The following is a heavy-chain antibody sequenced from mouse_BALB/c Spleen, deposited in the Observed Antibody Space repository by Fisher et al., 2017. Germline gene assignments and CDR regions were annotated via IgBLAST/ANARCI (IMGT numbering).Heavy chain of an antibody. CDR3: ARDDYDGYPYWYFDV. D-gene: IGHD2-3*01. V-gene: IGHV5-9*04. Sequence: RFTISRDSAKNTLYLQMSSLRSEDTAMYYCARDDYDGYPYWYFDVWGAGTTVTVSS. J-gene: IGHJ1*01.